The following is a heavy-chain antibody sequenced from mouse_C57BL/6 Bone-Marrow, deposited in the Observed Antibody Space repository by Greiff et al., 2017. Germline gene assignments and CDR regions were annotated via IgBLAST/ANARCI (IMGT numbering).Heavy chain of an antibody. CDR3: ARDSGYDYFDY. J-gene: IGHJ2*01. Sequence: QVQLQQPGAELVMPGASVKLSCKASGYTFTSYWMHWVKQRPGQGLEWIGEIDPSDSYTNYNQKFKGKSTLTVDKSSSTAYMQLSSLTSEDSAVYYCARDSGYDYFDYWGQGTTLTVSS. D-gene: IGHD3-2*02. CDR2: IDPSDSYT. CDR1: GYTFTSYW. V-gene: IGHV1-69*01.